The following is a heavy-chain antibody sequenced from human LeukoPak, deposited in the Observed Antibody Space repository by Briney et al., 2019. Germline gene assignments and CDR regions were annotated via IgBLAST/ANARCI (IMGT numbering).Heavy chain of an antibody. Sequence: SETLSLTCTVSGGSISNSSYYWGWIRQPPGKGLEWIGSICYSGSTYYNPSIKSRATISVDTSKNQFSLKLSSVTAADTAVYCCARHGRMGTINPSYWGQGTLVTVSS. CDR3: ARHGRMGTINPSY. CDR1: GGSISNSSYY. V-gene: IGHV4-39*01. J-gene: IGHJ4*02. D-gene: IGHD5-24*01. CDR2: ICYSGST.